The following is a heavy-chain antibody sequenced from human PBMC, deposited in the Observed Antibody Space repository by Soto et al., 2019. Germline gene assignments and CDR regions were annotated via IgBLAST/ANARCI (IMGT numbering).Heavy chain of an antibody. V-gene: IGHV4-59*01. CDR1: GGSISSYY. CDR2: IYYSGRT. Sequence: QVQLQESGPGLVKPSETLSLTCTVSGGSISSYYWSWIRQPPGKGLEWIGYIYYSGRTNYNPSLNGRLXISVDTSKNQFSLKLSSVTAADTAVYYCARSDGRYWGQGTLVTVSS. CDR3: ARSDGRY. J-gene: IGHJ4*02.